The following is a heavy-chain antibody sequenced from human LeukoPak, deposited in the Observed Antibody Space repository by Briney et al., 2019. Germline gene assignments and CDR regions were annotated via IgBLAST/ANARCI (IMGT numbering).Heavy chain of an antibody. J-gene: IGHJ4*02. Sequence: SETLSLTCTVSGGAISSSTYYWVWIRQPPGKGLEWIGSISYSGYTYYNPSLRSRVTISVDTSKNQFSLRLSSVTAADTAVYYCARESGTAGAATGTDYWGQGNLVTVSS. CDR3: ARESGTAGAATGTDY. CDR2: ISYSGYT. CDR1: GGAISSSTYY. V-gene: IGHV4-39*07. D-gene: IGHD6-13*01.